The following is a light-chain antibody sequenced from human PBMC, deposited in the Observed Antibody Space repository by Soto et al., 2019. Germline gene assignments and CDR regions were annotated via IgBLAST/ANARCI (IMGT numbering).Light chain of an antibody. CDR1: QGISIW. CDR3: QQLLSYPIT. CDR2: AAS. J-gene: IGKJ5*01. V-gene: IGKV1-12*01. Sequence: DIQMAQSPSSVSASVGDRVTISCRACQGISIWLAWYQQKPGKAPKLLIYAASTLQSGVPLRFSGSGSGTSFTLTISSLQPEDFATYYCQQLLSYPITFGQGTRLEI.